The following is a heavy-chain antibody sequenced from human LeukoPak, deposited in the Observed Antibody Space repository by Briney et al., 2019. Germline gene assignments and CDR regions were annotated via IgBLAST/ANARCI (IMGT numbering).Heavy chain of an antibody. J-gene: IGHJ3*02. CDR2: IYYSGST. CDR1: GGSISSSSYY. Sequence: SETLSLTCTVSGGSISSSSYYWGWIRQPPGKGLEWIGSIYYSGSTYYNPSLKSRVTISVDTSKNQFSLKLSSVTAADTAVYYCARDGSGNHPNGRAFDIWGQGTMVTVSS. V-gene: IGHV4-39*07. D-gene: IGHD1-14*01. CDR3: ARDGSGNHPNGRAFDI.